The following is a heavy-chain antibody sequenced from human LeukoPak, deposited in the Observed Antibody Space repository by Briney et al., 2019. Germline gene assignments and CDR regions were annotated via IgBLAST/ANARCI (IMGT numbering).Heavy chain of an antibody. V-gene: IGHV4-59*01. J-gene: IGHJ4*02. CDR3: ARVSPKRIAAALDY. D-gene: IGHD6-13*01. CDR2: IYYSGST. Sequence: GSLRLSCAASGLTFNKAWMGWVRQPPGKGLEWIGYIYYSGSTNYNPSLKSRVTISVDTSKNQFSLKLSSVTAADTAVYYCARVSPKRIAAALDYWGQGTLVTVSS. CDR1: GLTFNKAW.